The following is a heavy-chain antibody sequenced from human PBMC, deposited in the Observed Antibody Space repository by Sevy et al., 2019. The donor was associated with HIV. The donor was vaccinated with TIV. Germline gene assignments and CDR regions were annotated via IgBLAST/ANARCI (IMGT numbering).Heavy chain of an antibody. CDR1: GYTFTTYD. CDR3: ARRRGFGELLGLGY. J-gene: IGHJ4*02. Sequence: GESLKISCRTSGYTFTTYDINWVRQATGQGLEWMGWMNPSRGNTGSAQKFQGRLTMTRDTSTSTAYMELSSLESQDTAVYYCARRRGFGELLGLGYWGQGTLVTVSS. CDR2: MNPSRGNT. V-gene: IGHV1-8*01. D-gene: IGHD3-10*01.